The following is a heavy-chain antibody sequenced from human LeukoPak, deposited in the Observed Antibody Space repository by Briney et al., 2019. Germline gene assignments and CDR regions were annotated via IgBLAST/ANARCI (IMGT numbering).Heavy chain of an antibody. J-gene: IGHJ4*02. CDR2: IYYSGST. Sequence: SETLSLTCIVSGGSISSYYWSWIRQPPGKGLEWIGYIYYSGSTNYNPSLKSRVTISVDTSKNQFSLKLSSVTAADTAVYYCAREVHSEGGIDYWGQGTLVTVSS. D-gene: IGHD1-1*01. CDR3: AREVHSEGGIDY. V-gene: IGHV4-59*01. CDR1: GGSISSYY.